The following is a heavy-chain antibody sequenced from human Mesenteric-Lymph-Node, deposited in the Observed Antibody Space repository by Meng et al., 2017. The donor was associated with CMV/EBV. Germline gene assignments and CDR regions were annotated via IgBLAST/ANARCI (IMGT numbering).Heavy chain of an antibody. CDR1: GFTFSSYA. CDR2: IYSGGSST. Sequence: GGSLRLSCAASGFTFSSYAMSWVRQAPGKGLEWVSVIYSGGSSTYYADSVKGRFTISRDNSKNTLYLQMNSLRAEDTAVYYCAKDLSPRLGYYYGMDVWGQGTTVTVSS. V-gene: IGHV3-23*03. CDR3: AKDLSPRLGYYYGMDV. J-gene: IGHJ6*02. D-gene: IGHD3-9*01.